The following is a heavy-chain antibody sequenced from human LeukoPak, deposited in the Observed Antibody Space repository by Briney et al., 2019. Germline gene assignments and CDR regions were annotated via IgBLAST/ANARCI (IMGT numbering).Heavy chain of an antibody. CDR1: GYTFTSYD. V-gene: IGHV1-8*01. D-gene: IGHD3-3*01. CDR2: MNPNSGNT. Sequence: GASVKVSCKASGYTFTSYDINWVRQATGQGLEWMGWMNPNSGNTGYAQKFQGRVNMTRNTSISTAYMELSRLRSEDTAVYYCARGFFNDFWSGYLQTYYYGMDVWGQGTTVTVSS. J-gene: IGHJ6*02. CDR3: ARGFFNDFWSGYLQTYYYGMDV.